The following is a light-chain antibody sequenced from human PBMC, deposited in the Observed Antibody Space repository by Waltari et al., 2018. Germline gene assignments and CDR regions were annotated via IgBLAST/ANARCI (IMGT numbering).Light chain of an antibody. CDR2: GAS. Sequence: EIVLTQSPGTLSLPPGERATLSCRASQSVSSSYLAWLQQKPGQAPRLLSYGASNRATGIPDSFSGSGSGTDFTLTINRLEPEDFAVYFCQQYGTSPWTFGQGTKVEIK. CDR3: QQYGTSPWT. J-gene: IGKJ1*01. V-gene: IGKV3-20*01. CDR1: QSVSSSY.